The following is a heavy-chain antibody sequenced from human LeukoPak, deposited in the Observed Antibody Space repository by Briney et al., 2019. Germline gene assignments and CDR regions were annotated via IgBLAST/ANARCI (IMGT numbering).Heavy chain of an antibody. CDR2: ISYDGSNK. CDR3: ARDPANTWIQLWLED. Sequence: QPGGSLRLSCAASGFTFSSYAMHWVRQAPGKGLEWVAVISYDGSNKYYADSVKGRFTISRDNSKNTLYLQMNNLRAEDTAVYYCARDPANTWIQLWLEDWGQGTLVTVSS. J-gene: IGHJ4*02. CDR1: GFTFSSYA. V-gene: IGHV3-30-3*01. D-gene: IGHD5-18*01.